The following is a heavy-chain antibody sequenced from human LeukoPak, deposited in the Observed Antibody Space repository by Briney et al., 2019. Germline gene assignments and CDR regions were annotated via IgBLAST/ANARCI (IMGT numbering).Heavy chain of an antibody. CDR1: GGSFSGYY. V-gene: IGHV4-34*01. CDR3: ARGGTRRFDY. Sequence: SETLSLTCAVYGGSFSGYYWCWIRQPPRKGLEWIGEINHSGSTNYNPSLKSRVTISVDTSKNQFSLKLSAVTAADTAVYYWARGGTRRFDYWGQGTLVTVSS. CDR2: INHSGST. J-gene: IGHJ4*02.